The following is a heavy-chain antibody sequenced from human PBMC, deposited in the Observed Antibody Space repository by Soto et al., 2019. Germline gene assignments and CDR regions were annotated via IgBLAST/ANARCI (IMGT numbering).Heavy chain of an antibody. CDR1: GGTFSGYA. D-gene: IGHD1-1*01. Sequence: QAQLMQSGAEVKEPGSSVKVSCKASGGTFSGYAISWVRQAPGQGLEWLGGIIPIFGITNYAQKFQNRLTIAADESSATVDMDLRSLTSEDAAIYYCARCPRSITGTTSSEDFQHWGQGTLVSVS. CDR2: IIPIFGIT. CDR3: ARCPRSITGTTSSEDFQH. V-gene: IGHV1-69*01. J-gene: IGHJ1*01.